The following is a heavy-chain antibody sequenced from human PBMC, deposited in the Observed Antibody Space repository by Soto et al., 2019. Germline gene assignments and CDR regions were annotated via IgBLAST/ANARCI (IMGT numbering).Heavy chain of an antibody. V-gene: IGHV3-30*18. CDR2: ISSDGRNK. CDR3: AKEGDFYDISTGYFGSKAYFDH. J-gene: IGHJ4*02. D-gene: IGHD3-9*01. Sequence: GGSLRLSCAASGFTFTSYGMHWVRQAPGKGLEWVAVISSDGRNKYYSDSVKGRFTISRDVSKNTVFLHMDSLSAEDTAVYYCAKEGDFYDISTGYFGSKAYFDHWGQGTLVTVSS. CDR1: GFTFTSYG.